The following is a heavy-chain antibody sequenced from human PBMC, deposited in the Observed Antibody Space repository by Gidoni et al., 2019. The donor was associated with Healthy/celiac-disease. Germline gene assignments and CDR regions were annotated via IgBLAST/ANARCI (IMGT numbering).Heavy chain of an antibody. J-gene: IGHJ5*02. D-gene: IGHD3-22*01. CDR2: IYYSGST. CDR1: GGSISSYY. Sequence: QVQLQESGPGLVKPSETLSLTCTVSGGSISSYYWSWIRQPPGKGLEWIGYIYYSGSTNYNPSLKSRVTISVDTSKNQFSLKLSSVTAADTAVYYCARTRHTTYYYDSSGCWFDPWGQGTLVTVSS. CDR3: ARTRHTTYYYDSSGCWFDP. V-gene: IGHV4-59*01.